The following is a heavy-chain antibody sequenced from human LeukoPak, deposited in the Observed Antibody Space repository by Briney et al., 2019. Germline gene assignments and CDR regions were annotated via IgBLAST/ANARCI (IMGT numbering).Heavy chain of an antibody. J-gene: IGHJ5*02. V-gene: IGHV3-74*01. CDR3: ARGISGNHFDA. CDR1: GFTFSRYW. CDR2: INSDGSST. D-gene: IGHD6-13*01. Sequence: TGGSLRLSCAASGFTFSRYWMHSVRQAPGEGLVWVSRINSDGSSTTYADSVKGRFTISRDNAKNTLYLEMNSLRAEDTAVYYCARGISGNHFDAWGQGTLVTVSS.